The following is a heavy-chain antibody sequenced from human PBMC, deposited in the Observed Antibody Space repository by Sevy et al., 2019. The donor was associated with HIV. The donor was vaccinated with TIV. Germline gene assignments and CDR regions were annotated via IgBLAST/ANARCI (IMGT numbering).Heavy chain of an antibody. CDR2: IYYSAST. CDR3: ARAGYYDSSGYYSTEAGLAFDI. Sequence: SETLSLTCTVSGGSISSGDYYWSWIRQPPGKGLEWIGYIYYSASTDYNPSLKSRVTISVDTSKNQYSLKLSSVTAADTAVYYCARAGYYDSSGYYSTEAGLAFDIWGQGTMVTVSS. V-gene: IGHV4-30-4*01. CDR1: GGSISSGDYY. J-gene: IGHJ3*02. D-gene: IGHD3-22*01.